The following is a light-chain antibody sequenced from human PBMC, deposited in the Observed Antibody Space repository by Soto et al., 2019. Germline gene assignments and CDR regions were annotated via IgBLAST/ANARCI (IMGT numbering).Light chain of an antibody. CDR3: LLYYDGGPV. CDR1: TGAVTSGYY. J-gene: IGLJ3*02. V-gene: IGLV7-43*01. CDR2: STS. Sequence: QTVVTQEPSLTVSPGGTVTLTCASSTGAVTSGYYPNWFQQKPGQAPRALIYSTSNKQSWTPARFSGSLLGGKAALTLSGVQPEDEAEYYCLLYYDGGPVFGGGTKLTVL.